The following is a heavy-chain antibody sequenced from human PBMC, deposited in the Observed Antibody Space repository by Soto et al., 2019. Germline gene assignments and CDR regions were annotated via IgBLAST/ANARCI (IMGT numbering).Heavy chain of an antibody. J-gene: IGHJ4*02. D-gene: IGHD2-8*02. CDR2: INSDGSST. CDR3: ARGRSCSSGVCYSAGLGLGY. CDR1: GFTFSSYW. Sequence: PGGSLRLSCAASGFTFSSYWIHWVRQAPGKGLVWVSRINSDGSSTSYADSVKGRFTISRDNAQNTLYLQMNSLRAADTAVYYCARGRSCSSGVCYSAGLGLGYRGQGTLVTVSS. V-gene: IGHV3-74*01.